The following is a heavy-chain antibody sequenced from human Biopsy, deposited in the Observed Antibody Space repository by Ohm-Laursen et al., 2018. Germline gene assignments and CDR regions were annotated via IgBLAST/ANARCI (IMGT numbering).Heavy chain of an antibody. CDR2: VYYSGTT. V-gene: IGHV4-61*01. Sequence: SDTLSLTCTVSGGSVSDSFHFWSWIRQPPGKGLEWIGDVYYSGTTNYNPSLKSRLTISVDTYKNQFSLNLSSVTAADTAVFFCARLYRLDDYWNDDPPDAFDVWGQGTRVTVSS. CDR3: ARLYRLDDYWNDDPPDAFDV. CDR1: GGSVSDSFHF. J-gene: IGHJ3*01. D-gene: IGHD3-3*01.